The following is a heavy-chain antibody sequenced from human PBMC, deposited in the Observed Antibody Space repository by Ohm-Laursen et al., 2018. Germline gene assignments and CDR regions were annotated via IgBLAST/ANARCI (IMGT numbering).Heavy chain of an antibody. D-gene: IGHD3-3*01. V-gene: IGHV1-18*01. CDR1: GYTFTSYG. CDR3: ARDFYYDFWSGYYSGYYYYGMDV. Sequence: ASVKVSCKASGYTFTSYGISWVRQAPGQGLEWMGWISAYNGNTNYAQKLQGRVTMTTDTSTSTAYMELRSLRSDDTAVYYCARDFYYDFWSGYYSGYYYYGMDVWGQGTTVTVSS. CDR2: ISAYNGNT. J-gene: IGHJ6*02.